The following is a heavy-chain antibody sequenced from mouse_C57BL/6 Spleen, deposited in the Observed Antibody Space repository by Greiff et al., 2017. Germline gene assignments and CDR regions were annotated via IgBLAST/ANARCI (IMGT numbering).Heavy chain of an antibody. CDR3: ARRDYYGSSFYYFDY. Sequence: VQLQESGPELVKPGASVKISCKASGYAFSSSWMNWVKQRPGKGLEWIGRIYPGDGDTNYNGKFKGKATLTADKSSSTAYMQLSSLTSEDSAVYVCARRDYYGSSFYYFDYWGQGTTLTVSS. V-gene: IGHV1-82*01. D-gene: IGHD1-1*01. CDR1: GYAFSSSW. CDR2: IYPGDGDT. J-gene: IGHJ2*01.